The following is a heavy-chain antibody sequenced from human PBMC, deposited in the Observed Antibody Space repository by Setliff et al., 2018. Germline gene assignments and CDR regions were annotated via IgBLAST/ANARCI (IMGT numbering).Heavy chain of an antibody. Sequence: SVEVSCKASGGTFSRSAISWVRQAPGQGLEWMGGIIPIFGTPTYAQKFQGRVTIIADESTSTTYMELSSLRSEDTAVYYCARGPTYNYGIWDYWGREPWSPSPQ. CDR2: IIPIFGTP. CDR3: ARGPTYNYGIWDY. CDR1: GGTFSRSA. V-gene: IGHV1-69*13. J-gene: IGHJ4*02. D-gene: IGHD5-18*01.